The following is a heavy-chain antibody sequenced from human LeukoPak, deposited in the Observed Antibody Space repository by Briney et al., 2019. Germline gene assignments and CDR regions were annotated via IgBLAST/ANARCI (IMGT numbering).Heavy chain of an antibody. CDR3: ARDQGDYGDHRYFDH. V-gene: IGHV4-61*02. CDR2: ISRSGDT. Sequence: SETLSLTCTVSGGSISSGDYYWSWIRQPAGKGLEWIGRISRSGDTNYNPSLKSRVTMSVDASKKQLQFSLRLSSVTAADTAVYYCARDQGDYGDHRYFDHWGQGTLVTVSS. D-gene: IGHD4-17*01. J-gene: IGHJ4*02. CDR1: GGSISSGDYY.